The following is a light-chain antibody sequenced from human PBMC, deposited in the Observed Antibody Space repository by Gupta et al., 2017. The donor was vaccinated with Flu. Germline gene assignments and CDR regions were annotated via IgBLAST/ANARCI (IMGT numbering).Light chain of an antibody. CDR1: QDINDS. J-gene: IGKJ4*01. CDR3: QRHIEPPPLT. V-gene: IGKV3-15*01. CDR2: GAL. Sequence: MTQPPATPSLSVGEGVTLSCMARQDINDSVAWYQQKPGHPPRLLILGALLMASETPARSRRSSCGTEFTLTISSLQMEDSAVYSFQRHIEPPPLTFGGGTKVE.